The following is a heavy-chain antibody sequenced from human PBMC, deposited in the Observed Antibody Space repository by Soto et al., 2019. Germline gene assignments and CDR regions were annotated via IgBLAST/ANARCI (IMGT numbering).Heavy chain of an antibody. CDR3: ARGGVDVVATSAFDY. J-gene: IGHJ4*02. Sequence: QVQLVQSGAEVKKPGSSVKVSCKASGATYSTSAISWVRQAPGQGLEWMGGINPILGTPDYAHKFQGRVTNTADESTSKVYMELGSLRSEDTALYFCARGGVDVVATSAFDYWGQGTLVTVSS. V-gene: IGHV1-69*01. D-gene: IGHD5-12*01. CDR1: GATYSTSA. CDR2: INPILGTP.